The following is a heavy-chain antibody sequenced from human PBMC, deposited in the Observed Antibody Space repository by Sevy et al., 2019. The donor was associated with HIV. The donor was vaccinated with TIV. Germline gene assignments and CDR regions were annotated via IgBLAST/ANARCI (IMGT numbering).Heavy chain of an antibody. J-gene: IGHJ4*02. Sequence: ASVKVSCKASGYTFSSYDIIWVRRATGQGLECMGWVSSRNGKTFYAQKFQGRVTMTRDTSTSTAYMELSALGSGDTAVYFCARPNYQWQLDYWGQGTLVTVSS. V-gene: IGHV1-8*01. CDR3: ARPNYQWQLDY. CDR2: VSSRNGKT. CDR1: GYTFSSYD. D-gene: IGHD6-19*01.